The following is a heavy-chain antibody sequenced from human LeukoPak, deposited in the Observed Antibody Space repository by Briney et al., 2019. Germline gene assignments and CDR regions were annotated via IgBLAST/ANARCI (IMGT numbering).Heavy chain of an antibody. CDR2: ISYDGSNK. CDR1: GFTFSSYA. J-gene: IGHJ3*02. CDR3: ARDGPGYSYDQGAFGI. D-gene: IGHD5-18*01. Sequence: GGSLRLSCAASGFTFSSYAMHWVRQAPGKGLEWVAVISYDGSNKYYADSVKGRFTISRDNSKNTLYLQMNSLRAEDTAVYYCARDGPGYSYDQGAFGIWGQGTMVTVSS. V-gene: IGHV3-30-3*01.